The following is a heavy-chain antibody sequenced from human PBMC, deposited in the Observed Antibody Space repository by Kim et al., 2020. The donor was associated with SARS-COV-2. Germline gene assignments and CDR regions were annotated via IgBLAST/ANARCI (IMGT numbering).Heavy chain of an antibody. V-gene: IGHV4-34*01. D-gene: IGHD6-13*01. J-gene: IGHJ5*02. CDR3: ARGAYSSSWYGIINWFDP. CDR1: GGSFSGYY. Sequence: SETLSLTCAVYGGSFSGYYWSWIRQPPGKGLEWIGEINHSGSTNYNPSLKSRVTISVDTSKNQFSLKLSSVTAADTAVYYCARGAYSSSWYGIINWFDPWGQGTLVTVSS. CDR2: INHSGST.